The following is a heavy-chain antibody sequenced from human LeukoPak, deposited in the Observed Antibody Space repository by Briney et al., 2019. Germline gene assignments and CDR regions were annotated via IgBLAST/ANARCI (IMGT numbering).Heavy chain of an antibody. Sequence: SETLSLTCTVSGGSISSYYWSWIRQPPGKGLEWIGEINHSGSTNYNPSLKSRVTISVDTSKNQFSLKPSSVTAADTAVYYCAREQGSSSWYDYWGQGTLVTVSS. CDR2: INHSGST. CDR1: GGSISSYY. CDR3: AREQGSSSWYDY. V-gene: IGHV4-34*01. D-gene: IGHD6-13*01. J-gene: IGHJ4*02.